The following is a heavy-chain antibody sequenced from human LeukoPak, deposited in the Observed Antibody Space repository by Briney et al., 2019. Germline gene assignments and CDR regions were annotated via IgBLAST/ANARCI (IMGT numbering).Heavy chain of an antibody. CDR2: INHSGST. V-gene: IGHV4-34*01. J-gene: IGHJ5*02. Sequence: SETLSLTCAVYGGSFSGYYWSWIRQPPGKGLEWIGEINHSGSTNYNPSLKSRVTISVDTSKNQFSLKLSSVTAADTAVYYCARVLHRHSSSWYPSRGWFDPWGQGTLVTVSS. CDR3: ARVLHRHSSSWYPSRGWFDP. D-gene: IGHD6-13*01. CDR1: GGSFSGYY.